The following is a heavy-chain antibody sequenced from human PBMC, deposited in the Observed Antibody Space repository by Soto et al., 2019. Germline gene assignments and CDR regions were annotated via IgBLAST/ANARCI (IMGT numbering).Heavy chain of an antibody. D-gene: IGHD6-19*01. J-gene: IGHJ5*02. CDR3: ARHARSGWSENWFDP. V-gene: IGHV4-39*01. Sequence: QVQLQASGPGLVKSSETLSVDCVISGDSISGSNFYWSWIRQSPGQGLEWIGTIYFSGLKVHYTPSLKSRVTISVDSSRNQISLKVTSVTAADTAMYFCARHARSGWSENWFDPWGQGAHVTVSS. CDR2: IYFSGLKV. CDR1: GDSISGSNFY.